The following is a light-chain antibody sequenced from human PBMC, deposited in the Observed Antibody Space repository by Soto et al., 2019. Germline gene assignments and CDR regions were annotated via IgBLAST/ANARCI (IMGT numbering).Light chain of an antibody. V-gene: IGKV3-15*01. Sequence: EIVMTQSPATLPVSPGERATLSCRASQSISSNLAWYQQKLGQAPRLFIFRASSRATGIPARFSGSGAGTEYNMTISSLQSEDFAAYYGQQYNNWPRATFGGGTKVDIK. CDR3: QQYNNWPRAT. J-gene: IGKJ4*01. CDR2: RAS. CDR1: QSISSN.